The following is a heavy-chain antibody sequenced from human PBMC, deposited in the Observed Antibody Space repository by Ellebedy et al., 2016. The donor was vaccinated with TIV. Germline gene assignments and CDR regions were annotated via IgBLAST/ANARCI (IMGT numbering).Heavy chain of an antibody. J-gene: IGHJ2*01. V-gene: IGHV3-48*02. D-gene: IGHD5-18*01. CDR3: ARDGAYNYDTYWYFDL. Sequence: GGSLRLSCEASGFTFSNSNLNWVRQAPGKGLEWVSYISTGSRNIYYADSVKGRFTISRDNAKNSLYLHMNSLRDEDTAVNHCARDGAYNYDTYWYFDLWGRGTLVTVSS. CDR2: ISTGSRNI. CDR1: GFTFSNSN.